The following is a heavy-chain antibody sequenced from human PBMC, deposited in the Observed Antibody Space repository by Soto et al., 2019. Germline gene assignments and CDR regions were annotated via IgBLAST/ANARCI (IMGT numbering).Heavy chain of an antibody. CDR2: INHSGST. CDR3: ARGSDYDFWSGYYWVFWFDP. V-gene: IGHV4-34*01. J-gene: IGHJ5*02. CDR1: GGSFSGYY. D-gene: IGHD3-3*01. Sequence: LSLTCAVYGGSFSGYYWSWIRQPPGKGLEWIGEINHSGSTNYNPSLKSRVTISVDTSKNQFSLKLSSVTAADTAVYYCARGSDYDFWSGYYWVFWFDPWGQGTLVTVSS.